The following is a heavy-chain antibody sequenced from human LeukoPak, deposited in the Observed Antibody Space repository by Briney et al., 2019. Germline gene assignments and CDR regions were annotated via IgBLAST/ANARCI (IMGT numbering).Heavy chain of an antibody. D-gene: IGHD6-13*01. J-gene: IGHJ4*02. CDR3: AKTGGIAAAH. Sequence: PGGSLRLSCAASGFSFSSYAMSWVRQAPGKGLEWVSGISGSDGSTYYADSVKGRFTISRDNSKNTLYLQMNSLRAEDMAVYYCAKTGGIAAAHWGQGTLVTVSS. CDR1: GFSFSSYA. CDR2: ISGSDGST. V-gene: IGHV3-23*01.